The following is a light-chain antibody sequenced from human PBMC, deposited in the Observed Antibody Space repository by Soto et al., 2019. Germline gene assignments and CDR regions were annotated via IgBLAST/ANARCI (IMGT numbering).Light chain of an antibody. CDR1: QGISSY. CDR3: QQLNSYPHT. CDR2: AAS. J-gene: IGKJ2*01. V-gene: IGKV1-9*01. Sequence: DLQLTQSPSFLSASVGDRVTITCRASQGISSYLAWYQQKPGKAPNLLIYAASTLQSGVPSRFSGSGSVTEFTLTISSLQPEDFATYYCQQLNSYPHTFGQGTKLEIK.